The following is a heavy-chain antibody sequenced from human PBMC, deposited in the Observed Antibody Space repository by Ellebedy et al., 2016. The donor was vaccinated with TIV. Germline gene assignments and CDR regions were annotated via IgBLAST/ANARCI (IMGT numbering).Heavy chain of an antibody. CDR2: VSGSGGRT. J-gene: IGHJ4*02. V-gene: IGHV3-23*01. CDR3: AKESGNGYNHFDY. Sequence: GGSLSLSCAGSGFTFSSYAMTWVRQAPGKGLEWVSGVSGSGGRTHNADSVKGRFTISRDNSKNTRYLQINSLRAEDTAVYYCAKESGNGYNHFDYWGQGTLVTVSS. CDR1: GFTFSSYA. D-gene: IGHD5-24*01.